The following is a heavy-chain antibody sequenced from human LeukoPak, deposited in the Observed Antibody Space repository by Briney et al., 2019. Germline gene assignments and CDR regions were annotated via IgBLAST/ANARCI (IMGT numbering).Heavy chain of an antibody. CDR1: GTSLSSYY. V-gene: IGHV4-34*01. Sequence: SETLSLTCGVSGTSLSSYYWSWIRQTPGKGLEWIGEVNHSGYTNMNPSLKSRVTISVDTSKNQFSLRMSTVTAADTAVYFCARMTTGHDYWGKGTLVTVSS. J-gene: IGHJ4*02. CDR3: ARMTTGHDY. CDR2: VNHSGYT. D-gene: IGHD4-17*01.